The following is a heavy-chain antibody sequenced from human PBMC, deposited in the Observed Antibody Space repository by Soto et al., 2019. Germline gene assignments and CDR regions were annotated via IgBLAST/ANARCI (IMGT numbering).Heavy chain of an antibody. Sequence: QVQLQESGPGLVKPSQTLSLTCIVSGGSISGSDFYWSWIRQPPGKGLEWIGYIHDSGSTSFHPSLKSRVSMSVDTSKNTLYLQMNSLRAEDTAVYYCARTYGSNSHFDYWGQGTLVTVSS. CDR3: ARTYGSNSHFDY. V-gene: IGHV4-30-4*01. CDR1: GGSISGSDFY. D-gene: IGHD4-17*01. CDR2: IHDSGST. J-gene: IGHJ4*02.